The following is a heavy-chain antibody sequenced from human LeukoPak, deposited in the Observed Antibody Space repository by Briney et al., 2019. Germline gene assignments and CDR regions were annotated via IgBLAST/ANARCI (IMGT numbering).Heavy chain of an antibody. CDR1: GGTFSSYA. CDR3: ARAEGGSGSYYNAFDAFDI. V-gene: IGHV1-69*13. D-gene: IGHD3-10*01. J-gene: IGHJ3*02. CDR2: IIPIFGTA. Sequence: SVKVSCKASGGTFSSYAISWVRQAPGQGLEWMGGIIPIFGTANYAQKLQGRVTITADESTSTAYMELSSLRSEDTAVYYCARAEGGSGSYYNAFDAFDIWGQGTMVTVSS.